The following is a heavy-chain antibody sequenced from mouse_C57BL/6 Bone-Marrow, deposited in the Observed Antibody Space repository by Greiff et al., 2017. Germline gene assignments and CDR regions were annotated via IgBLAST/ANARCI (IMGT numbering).Heavy chain of an antibody. Sequence: LQQSGGGLVKPGGSLKLSCAASGFTFSSYTMSWVRQTPEKRLEWVATISGGGGNTYYPDSVKGRFTISRDNAKNTLYLQMSSLRSEDTALYYCARHNDGYSYWGQGTLVTVSA. CDR2: ISGGGGNT. CDR1: GFTFSSYT. CDR3: ARHNDGYSY. D-gene: IGHD2-3*01. V-gene: IGHV5-9*01. J-gene: IGHJ3*01.